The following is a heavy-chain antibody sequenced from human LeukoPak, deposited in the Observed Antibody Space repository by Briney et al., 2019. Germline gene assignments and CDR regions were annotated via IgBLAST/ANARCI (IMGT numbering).Heavy chain of an antibody. J-gene: IGHJ4*02. CDR2: IYYSGRT. Sequence: SETLSLTCTVSGGSISSSTYYWGWIRQPPGKGLEWIGSIYYSGRTYYNPSLKSRVTISVDTSKNQFSLKLSSVTAADTAVYYCATIPSSWYYFDYWGQGTLVTVSS. D-gene: IGHD6-13*01. V-gene: IGHV4-39*07. CDR1: GGSISSSTYY. CDR3: ATIPSSWYYFDY.